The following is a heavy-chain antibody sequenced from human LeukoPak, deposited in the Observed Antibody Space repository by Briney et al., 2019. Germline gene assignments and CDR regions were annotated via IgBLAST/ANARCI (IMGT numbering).Heavy chain of an antibody. CDR3: ARGGIAAAGPYYYYYMDV. CDR1: GGSISSYY. V-gene: IGHV4-59*01. Sequence: PSETLSLTCTVSGGSISSYYWSWIRQPPGKGLEWIGYIYYSGSTNYNPSLKSRVTISVDTSKNQFSLKLSSVTAADTAVYHCARGGIAAAGPYYYYYMDVWGKGTTVTVSS. CDR2: IYYSGST. D-gene: IGHD6-13*01. J-gene: IGHJ6*03.